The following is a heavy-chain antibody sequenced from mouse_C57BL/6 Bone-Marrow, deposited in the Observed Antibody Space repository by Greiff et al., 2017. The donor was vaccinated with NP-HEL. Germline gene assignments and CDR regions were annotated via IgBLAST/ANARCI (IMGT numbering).Heavy chain of an antibody. CDR3: YDGGAWFAY. CDR1: GFNIKDDY. CDR2: IDPENGDT. D-gene: IGHD1-1*01. J-gene: IGHJ3*01. V-gene: IGHV14-4*01. Sequence: EVQLQQSGAELVRPGASVKLSCTASGFNIKDDYMHWVKQRPEQGLEWIGWIDPENGDTEYASKFQGKATITADTSSNTAYLQLSSLTSEDTAVYYCYDGGAWFAYWGQGTLVTVSA.